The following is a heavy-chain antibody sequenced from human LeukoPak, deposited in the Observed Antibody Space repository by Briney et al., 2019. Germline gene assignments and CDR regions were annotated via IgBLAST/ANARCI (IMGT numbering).Heavy chain of an antibody. CDR1: GGSISSYY. V-gene: IGHV4-59*01. Sequence: SQTLSPTCTVSGGSISSYYSSWIRQPPGKGLEWIGYIYYSGSTNYNPSLKSRVTISVDTSKNQFSLKLSSATAADAAVYYCARIRSTGDAFDIWGQGTMVTVSS. J-gene: IGHJ3*02. D-gene: IGHD3-16*02. CDR3: ARIRSTGDAFDI. CDR2: IYYSGST.